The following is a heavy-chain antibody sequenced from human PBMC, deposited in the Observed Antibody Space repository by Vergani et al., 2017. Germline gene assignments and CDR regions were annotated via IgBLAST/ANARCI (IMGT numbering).Heavy chain of an antibody. D-gene: IGHD2-21*01. CDR1: GGSISSYY. Sequence: QVQLQESGPGLVKPSETLSLTCTVSGGSISSYYWSWIRQPPGKGLEWIGYIYYSGSTNYNPSLKSRVTISVDTSKNQFSLKLSSVTAADTAVYYCARAWKHSTRFEYWGQGTLVTVSS. CDR2: IYYSGST. CDR3: ARAWKHSTRFEY. J-gene: IGHJ4*02. V-gene: IGHV4-59*01.